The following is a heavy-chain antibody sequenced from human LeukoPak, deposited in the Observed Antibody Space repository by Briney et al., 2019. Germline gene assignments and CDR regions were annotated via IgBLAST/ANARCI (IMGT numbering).Heavy chain of an antibody. CDR1: GYTCTSDE. CDR3: ARGLGSFGLVPGADY. CDR2: MNPNSGNT. D-gene: IGHD3-10*01. Sequence: ASEKFSCKASGYTCTSDEINWVRQATGQGLDWRVRMNPNSGNTGYAQKLQGRVTFTRDTSISTAYVELSSLRSEDTAVYYCARGLGSFGLVPGADYWGQGTLVTVSS. V-gene: IGHV1-8*03. J-gene: IGHJ4*02.